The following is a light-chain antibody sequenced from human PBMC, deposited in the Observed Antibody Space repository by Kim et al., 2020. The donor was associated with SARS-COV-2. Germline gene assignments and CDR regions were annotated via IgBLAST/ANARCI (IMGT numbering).Light chain of an antibody. CDR2: LNSDGSH. V-gene: IGLV4-69*01. CDR3: QTWGTGTGV. J-gene: IGLJ3*02. Sequence: ASVKLTCTLSSGHSSYAIAWHQQQPEKGPRYLMKLNSDGSHSKGDGIPDRFSGFSSGAERYLTISSLQSEDEADYYCQTWGTGTGVFGGGTKLTVL. CDR1: SGHSSYA.